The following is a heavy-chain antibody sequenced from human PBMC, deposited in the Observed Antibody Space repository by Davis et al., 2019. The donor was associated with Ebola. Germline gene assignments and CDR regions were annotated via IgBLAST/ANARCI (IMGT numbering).Heavy chain of an antibody. J-gene: IGHJ3*02. CDR1: GFIFSSYV. D-gene: IGHD1-26*01. V-gene: IGHV3-23*01. CDR3: AKDTSNIWFDI. CDR2: LGTSADT. Sequence: GGSLRLSCAASGFIFSSYVMSWVRQAPGKGLEWVSTLGTSADTYYADSVKGRFTISRDNYKKTLYLQMNGLRVEDTAIYYCAKDTSNIWFDIWGQGTMVTVSS.